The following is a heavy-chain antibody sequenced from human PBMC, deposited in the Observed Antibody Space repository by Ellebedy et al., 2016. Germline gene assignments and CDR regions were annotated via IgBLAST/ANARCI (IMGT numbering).Heavy chain of an antibody. Sequence: GGSLRLXXAASGFTFTSYAINWVRQVPGKGLEWVSVICRRSENTHYADSVKGRFTISRDNSKSTLYLQMNSLRAEDTAVYYCAKGDNWNDVGYFDYWGQGTLVTVSS. V-gene: IGHV3-23*01. J-gene: IGHJ4*02. D-gene: IGHD1-1*01. CDR3: AKGDNWNDVGYFDY. CDR2: ICRRSENT. CDR1: GFTFTSYA.